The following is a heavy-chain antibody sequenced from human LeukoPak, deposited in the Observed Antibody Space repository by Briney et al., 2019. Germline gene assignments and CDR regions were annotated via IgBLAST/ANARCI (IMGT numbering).Heavy chain of an antibody. CDR3: ARDSSSDDAFDI. D-gene: IGHD6-13*01. Sequence: SETLSLTCTVSGVSISSYYWSWIRQPPGKGLEWIGYIYYSGSTNYNPSLKSRVTISVDTSKNQFSLKLSSVTAADTAVYYCARDSSSDDAFDIWGQGTMVTVSS. CDR2: IYYSGST. J-gene: IGHJ3*02. CDR1: GVSISSYY. V-gene: IGHV4-59*12.